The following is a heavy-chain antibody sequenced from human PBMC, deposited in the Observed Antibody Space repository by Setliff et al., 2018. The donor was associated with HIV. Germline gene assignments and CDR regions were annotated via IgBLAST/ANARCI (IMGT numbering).Heavy chain of an antibody. D-gene: IGHD3-16*01. Sequence: ASVKVSCKASGYSFTTYAISWVRQAPGQGLEWMGWISAYNGNTLYTQKFQGRVTMTTDTSTSTVYMELRSLISDDTAVYYCARGVLITFGYQNWFDPWGQGTLVTVS. CDR3: ARGVLITFGYQNWFDP. CDR2: ISAYNGNT. J-gene: IGHJ5*02. V-gene: IGHV1-18*01. CDR1: GYSFTTYA.